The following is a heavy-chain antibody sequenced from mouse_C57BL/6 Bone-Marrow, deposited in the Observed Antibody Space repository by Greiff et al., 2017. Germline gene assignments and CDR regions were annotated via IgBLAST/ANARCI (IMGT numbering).Heavy chain of an antibody. CDR2: ICPSGGNT. D-gene: IGHD1-3*01. Sequence: VQLQQSGAELAQPGASVKLSCTASGYTFTDYGISWVKQRTGQGLEWIGEICPSGGNTYYTETFKGKATLTADKSYNTAYMELRSLTSEDTAVYFCARSGIGWEWYFCGRGTTVTVS. V-gene: IGHV1-81*01. J-gene: IGHJ1*03. CDR3: ARSGIGWEWYF. CDR1: GYTFTDYG.